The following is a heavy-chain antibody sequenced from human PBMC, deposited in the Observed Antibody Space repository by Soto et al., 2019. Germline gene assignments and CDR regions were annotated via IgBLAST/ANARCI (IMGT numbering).Heavy chain of an antibody. V-gene: IGHV3-30*18. Sequence: QVQLVESGGGVVQPGRSLRLPCAASGFTFSSYGMHWVRQAPGKGLEWVAVISYDGSNKYYADSVKGRFTISRDNSKNTLYLQMNSLRAEDTAVYYCAKGLGYCSSTSCYADDLFDPWGQGTLVTVSS. CDR3: AKGLGYCSSTSCYADDLFDP. D-gene: IGHD2-2*01. J-gene: IGHJ5*02. CDR2: ISYDGSNK. CDR1: GFTFSSYG.